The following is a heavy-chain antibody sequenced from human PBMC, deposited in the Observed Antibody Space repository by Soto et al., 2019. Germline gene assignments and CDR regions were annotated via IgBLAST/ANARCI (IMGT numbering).Heavy chain of an antibody. V-gene: IGHV3-30*18. CDR2: ISYDGSNK. CDR3: AKAGYSSLWGRDYFDY. J-gene: IGHJ4*02. Sequence: QVQLVESGGGVVQPGRSLRLSCAASGFTFSSYGMHWVRQAPGKGLEWVAVISYDGSNKYYADSVKGRFTISRDNSKNTLYLQMNSLRAEDTAVYYCAKAGYSSLWGRDYFDYWGQGTLVTVSS. CDR1: GFTFSSYG. D-gene: IGHD6-13*01.